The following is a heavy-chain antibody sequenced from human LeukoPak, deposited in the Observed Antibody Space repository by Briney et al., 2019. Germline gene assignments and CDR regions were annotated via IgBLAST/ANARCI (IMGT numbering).Heavy chain of an antibody. CDR2: ISGSGGST. CDR3: AKSTGSYRYPFDY. CDR1: GFTFSSYG. J-gene: IGHJ4*02. V-gene: IGHV3-23*01. D-gene: IGHD3-16*02. Sequence: GGSLRLSCAASGFTFSSYGMSWVRQAPGKGLEWVSAISGSGGSTYYADSVKGRFTISRDNSKNTLYLQMNSLRAEDTAVYYCAKSTGSYRYPFDYWGQGTLVTVSS.